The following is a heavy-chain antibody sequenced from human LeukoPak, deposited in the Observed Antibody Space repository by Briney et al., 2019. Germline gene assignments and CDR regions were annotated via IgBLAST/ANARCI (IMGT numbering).Heavy chain of an antibody. CDR1: GGSISSGGYY. V-gene: IGHV4-31*03. Sequence: SETLSLTCTVSGGSISSGGYYWSWIRQHPGKGLEWIGYIYYSGSTYYNPSLKSRVTISVDTSKNQFSLKLSSVTAADTAVYYCARDIRSRIGGMDVWGQGTTDTVSS. J-gene: IGHJ6*02. CDR2: IYYSGST. CDR3: ARDIRSRIGGMDV. D-gene: IGHD3-3*02.